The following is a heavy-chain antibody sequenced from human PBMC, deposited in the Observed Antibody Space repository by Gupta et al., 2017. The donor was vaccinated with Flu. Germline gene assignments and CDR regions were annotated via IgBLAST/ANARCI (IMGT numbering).Heavy chain of an antibody. Sequence: QVQLVESGGGVVQPGRSLRLSCAASGLPFSCYGMHWVRQAPGKGLEWVAVISYDGSNKYYADSVKGRFTISRDNSKNTLYLQMNSLRAEDTAVYYCAKPPIAVATPYYFDYWGQGTLVTVSS. CDR1: GLPFSCYG. CDR2: ISYDGSNK. CDR3: AKPPIAVATPYYFDY. D-gene: IGHD6-19*01. J-gene: IGHJ4*02. V-gene: IGHV3-30*18.